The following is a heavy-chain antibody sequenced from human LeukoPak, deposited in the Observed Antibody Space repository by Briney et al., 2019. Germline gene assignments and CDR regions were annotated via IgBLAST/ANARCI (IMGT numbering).Heavy chain of an antibody. D-gene: IGHD6-19*01. CDR3: ARKQGSGWTRNVYYYYYMDV. CDR1: GFTVSSNY. V-gene: IGHV3-53*01. Sequence: GGSLRLSCAASGFTVSSNYMSWVRQAPGKGLEWVSVIYSGGSTYYADSRKGRFTISRDNSKNTLYLQMNSLRAEDTAVYYCARKQGSGWTRNVYYYYYMDVWGKGTTVTVSS. CDR2: IYSGGST. J-gene: IGHJ6*03.